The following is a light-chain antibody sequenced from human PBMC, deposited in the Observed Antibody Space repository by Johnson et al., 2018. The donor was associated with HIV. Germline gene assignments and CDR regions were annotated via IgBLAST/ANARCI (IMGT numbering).Light chain of an antibody. V-gene: IGLV1-51*01. CDR1: SSNIGNNY. CDR3: GTWDSSLSAPWV. CDR2: DNN. Sequence: QSVLTQPPSVSAAPGQKVTISCSGSSSNIGNNYVSWYQQLPGTAPKLLIYDNNKRPSGIPDRFSGSKSGTSATLGITGLQTGDEADYYCGTWDSSLSAPWVFGTGNKVTVL. J-gene: IGLJ1*01.